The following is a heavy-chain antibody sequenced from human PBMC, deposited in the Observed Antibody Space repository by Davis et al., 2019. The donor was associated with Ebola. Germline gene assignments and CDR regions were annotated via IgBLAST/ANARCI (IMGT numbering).Heavy chain of an antibody. CDR1: GYTFTNYY. D-gene: IGHD2-21*02. J-gene: IGHJ6*04. V-gene: IGHV1-46*01. Sequence: AASVKVSCKASGYTFTNYYMHWVRQAPGQGLEWMGIINPSGGSTSYAQKFQGRVTMTRDTSITTAYMELSRLRSDDTAVYYCARVRYCGGDCSRYFYYGMDVWGKGTTVTVSS. CDR2: INPSGGST. CDR3: ARVRYCGGDCSRYFYYGMDV.